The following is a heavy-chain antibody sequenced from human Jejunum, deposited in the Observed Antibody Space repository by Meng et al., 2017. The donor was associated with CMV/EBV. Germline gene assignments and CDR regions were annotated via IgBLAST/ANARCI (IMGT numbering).Heavy chain of an antibody. CDR1: SYG. J-gene: IGHJ6*02. CDR3: AKLDTAMANYYQYYYGMDV. Sequence: SYGMHGVRQAPGKGLEWVAFINYKGNNKYYADSVEGRFTISRDNSKNTLYLQMNSLRAEDTAVYYCAKLDTAMANYYQYYYGMDVWGQGTTVTVSS. V-gene: IGHV3-30*02. CDR2: INYKGNNK. D-gene: IGHD5-18*01.